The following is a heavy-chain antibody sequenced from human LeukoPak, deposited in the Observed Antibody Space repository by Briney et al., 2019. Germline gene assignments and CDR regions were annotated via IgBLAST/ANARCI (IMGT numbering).Heavy chain of an antibody. Sequence: GGSLRLSCAASGFNFSSYEMNWVRQAPGKGLGWVSYISTSGTIIYYADSVKGRFSISRDNSKNTLYLQMNSLRAEDTAVYYCASLDSYDILTGYYTSGDYWGQGTLVTVSS. D-gene: IGHD3-9*01. V-gene: IGHV3-48*03. CDR3: ASLDSYDILTGYYTSGDY. CDR1: GFNFSSYE. J-gene: IGHJ4*02. CDR2: ISTSGTII.